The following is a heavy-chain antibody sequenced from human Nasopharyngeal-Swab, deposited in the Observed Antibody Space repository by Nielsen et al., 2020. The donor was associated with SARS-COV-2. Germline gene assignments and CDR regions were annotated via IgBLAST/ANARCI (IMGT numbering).Heavy chain of an antibody. V-gene: IGHV6-1*01. J-gene: IGHJ4*02. D-gene: IGHD6-19*01. CDR1: GDTVSSNYAA. Sequence: LSCAISGDTVSSNYAAWNWIRQSPSRGLEWLGRTYYRSMWKNDYALSVEGRITISPDPSKSQFSLQLNSLTPEDAAVYYCARIAVAVPPVWGQGTLVTVSS. CDR2: TYYRSMWKN. CDR3: ARIAVAVPPV.